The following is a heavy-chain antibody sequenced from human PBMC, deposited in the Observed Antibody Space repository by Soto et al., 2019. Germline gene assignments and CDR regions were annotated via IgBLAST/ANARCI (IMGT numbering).Heavy chain of an antibody. Sequence: GGSLRLSCAASGFTFSSYGMHWVRQAPGKGLEWVAVISYDGSNKYYADSVKGRFTISGDNSKNTLYLQMNSLRAEDTAVYYCAKDSGVVVGMGAFDIWGQGTMVTVSS. J-gene: IGHJ3*02. V-gene: IGHV3-30*18. CDR1: GFTFSSYG. CDR2: ISYDGSNK. CDR3: AKDSGVVVGMGAFDI. D-gene: IGHD3-22*01.